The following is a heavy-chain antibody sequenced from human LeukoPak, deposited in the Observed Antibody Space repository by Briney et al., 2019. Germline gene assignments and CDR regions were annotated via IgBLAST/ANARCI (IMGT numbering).Heavy chain of an antibody. CDR2: IYNSAST. D-gene: IGHD2-8*01. J-gene: IGHJ6*02. V-gene: IGHV4-59*08. Sequence: SDTLPLPCTVSGGSISSSFWSWLREPPGKGLEWIGYIYNSASTNYNPSLKRRATISVDTSRNQFSLKVSSVTAADTAVYYCARQMYLGGMDVWGQGTTVTVSS. CDR1: GGSISSSF. CDR3: ARQMYLGGMDV.